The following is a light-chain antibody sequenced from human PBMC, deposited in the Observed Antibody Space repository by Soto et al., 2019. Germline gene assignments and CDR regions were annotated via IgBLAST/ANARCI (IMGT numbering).Light chain of an antibody. J-gene: IGLJ2*01. CDR1: NSDVGHYNY. V-gene: IGLV2-11*01. CDR3: CSYAGSSWI. Sequence: QSVLTQTRSVSGSPGQSVTISCTGTNSDVGHYNYVSWYQQHPGKAPKLIIFDVDKRPSGVPDRFSGSKSGNTASLTISGLQAEDEADYYCCSYAGSSWIFGGGTKLTVL. CDR2: DVD.